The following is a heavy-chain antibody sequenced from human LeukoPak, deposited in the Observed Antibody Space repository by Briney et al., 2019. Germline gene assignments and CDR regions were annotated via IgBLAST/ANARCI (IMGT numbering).Heavy chain of an antibody. CDR3: AKDLRSGWYDYYYMDV. CDR2: ISSSSSYI. Sequence: GGSLRRACAASGFTFASYSMNWVRQAPGKGLEWVSSISSSSSYIYYADSVKGRFTISRDNAKNSMYLQMNSLRAEDTAVYYCAKDLRSGWYDYYYMDVWGKGTTVTVSS. D-gene: IGHD6-19*01. V-gene: IGHV3-21*01. CDR1: GFTFASYS. J-gene: IGHJ6*03.